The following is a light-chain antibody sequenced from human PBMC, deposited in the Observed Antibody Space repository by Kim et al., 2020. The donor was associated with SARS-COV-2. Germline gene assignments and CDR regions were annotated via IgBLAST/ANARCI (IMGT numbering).Light chain of an antibody. J-gene: IGLJ7*01. Sequence: SYELTQPPSVSVSPGKTATITCNGNELGNKYVYWYQQRPGQSPLLVIYYDTQRPSGIPERFSGSNSGNTATLTISGTQAEDEADYYCQVWASNSDIFGGGTQLTVL. V-gene: IGLV3-1*01. CDR2: YDT. CDR1: ELGNKY. CDR3: QVWASNSDI.